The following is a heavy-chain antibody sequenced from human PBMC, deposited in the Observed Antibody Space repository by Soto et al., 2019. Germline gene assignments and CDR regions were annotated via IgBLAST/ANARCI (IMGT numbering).Heavy chain of an antibody. CDR1: GFTFSHHL. V-gene: IGHV3-74*01. CDR3: ARGYISSDYLNSKYAMDV. CDR2: INSDGSGT. D-gene: IGHD5-12*01. Sequence: EVQLVESGGGLVQPGGSLRLSCAASGFTFSHHLMHWVRQAPGKGLVWVARINSDGSGTNYADSVKGRFTISRDNTKNTLYVQMRSLTTEDTAVYYCARGYISSDYLNSKYAMDVWGQGTTVTVSS. J-gene: IGHJ6*02.